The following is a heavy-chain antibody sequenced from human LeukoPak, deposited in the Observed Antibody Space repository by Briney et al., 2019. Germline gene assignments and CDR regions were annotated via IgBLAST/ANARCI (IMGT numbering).Heavy chain of an antibody. CDR1: GYTFTGYF. D-gene: IGHD3-16*01. CDR3: ARDRRGGSADYYFDY. CDR2: FNPNSGGT. Sequence: ASVKVSCKASGYTFTGYFLYWVRQAPGQGLGWMGRFNPNSGGTHYAENFQDRITMTGDTSISTAFMELRSLISDDTAVYYCARDRRGGSADYYFDYWGQGTLVTVSS. J-gene: IGHJ4*02. V-gene: IGHV1-2*06.